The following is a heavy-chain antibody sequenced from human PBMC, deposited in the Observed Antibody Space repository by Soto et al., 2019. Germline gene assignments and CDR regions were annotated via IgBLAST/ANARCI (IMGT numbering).Heavy chain of an antibody. V-gene: IGHV3-20*04. CDR3: ARDGGVVTVDAFDL. Sequence: EVQLVESGGGVVRPGGSLRLSCVASGFRFDDFCLTWVRQVPGKGPEWVAGINWKAGSKSYADSVKGRFNISRDNAKNSMHLKMESLREEDTALYFCARDGGVVTVDAFDLWGQLTMVTVAS. CDR2: INWKAGSK. CDR1: GFRFDDFC. J-gene: IGHJ3*01. D-gene: IGHD2-15*01.